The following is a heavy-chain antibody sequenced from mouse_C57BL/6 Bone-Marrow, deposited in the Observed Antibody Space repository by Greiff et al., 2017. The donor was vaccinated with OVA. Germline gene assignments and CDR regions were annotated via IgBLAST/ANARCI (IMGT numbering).Heavy chain of an antibody. D-gene: IGHD1-1*01. V-gene: IGHV1-53*01. Sequence: VQLQQPGTELVKPGASVKLSCKASGYTFTSYWMHWVKQRPGQGLEWIGNINPSNGGTNYNEQFKSKATLPVDKSSSTASMQRSSLTSEYAAVYYCARRAGATDFDYWGQGTTLTVSS. CDR3: ARRAGATDFDY. J-gene: IGHJ2*01. CDR2: INPSNGGT. CDR1: GYTFTSYW.